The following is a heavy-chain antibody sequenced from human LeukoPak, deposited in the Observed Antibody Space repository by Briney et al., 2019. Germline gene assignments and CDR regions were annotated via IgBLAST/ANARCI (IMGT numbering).Heavy chain of an antibody. D-gene: IGHD6-6*01. CDR3: AKCLPLFSSASDYMDV. J-gene: IGHJ6*03. V-gene: IGHV1-24*01. Sequence: GASVKVSCKVSGYTLTELPMHWVRQAPGKGLEWMGGFDPEDGETIYAQKFQGRVTMTEDTSTDTAYMELSSLRSEDTAVYYCAKCLPLFSSASDYMDVWGTGTTVIVSS. CDR1: GYTLTELP. CDR2: FDPEDGET.